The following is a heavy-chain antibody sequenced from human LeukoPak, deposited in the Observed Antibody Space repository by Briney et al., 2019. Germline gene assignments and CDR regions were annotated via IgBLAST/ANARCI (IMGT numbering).Heavy chain of an antibody. CDR3: SLLAVASPQDY. J-gene: IGHJ4*02. V-gene: IGHV3-48*03. D-gene: IGHD6-19*01. Sequence: PGGSLRLSCAASGFSFSTYEMHWVRQAPGKGLEWVSDIGSGGTITYYADSVRGRFTTSRDNAKDLLYLQMHSLRAEDTAIYYCSLLAVASPQDYWGQGTLVTVSS. CDR1: GFSFSTYE. CDR2: IGSGGTIT.